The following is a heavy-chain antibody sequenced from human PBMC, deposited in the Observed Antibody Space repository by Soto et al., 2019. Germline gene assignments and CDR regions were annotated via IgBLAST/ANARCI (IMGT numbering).Heavy chain of an antibody. Sequence: SETLSLTCTVSGGYINYSYWTWIRQPPGKGLEWIGYISYTGSANYNASLKSRLTISVDTSKNQFSLKLSSVTAADTALYYCARVNYGDYYYGMDVWGQGTTVTVSS. CDR2: ISYTGSA. V-gene: IGHV4-59*01. CDR3: ARVNYGDYYYGMDV. CDR1: GGYINYSY. J-gene: IGHJ6*02. D-gene: IGHD4-17*01.